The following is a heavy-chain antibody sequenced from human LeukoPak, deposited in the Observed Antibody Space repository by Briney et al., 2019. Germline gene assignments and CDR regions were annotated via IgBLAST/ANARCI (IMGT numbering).Heavy chain of an antibody. CDR1: GFTLWRHG. Sequence: GKSLRLSCTTSGFTLWRHGMHWVRQAPCKGLDWVAVTCYGGRDYADSVRGRVSVSRDIFGNTVSLQMDNLRVADTALYYCAREKSTSGHAGAFDIWGEGTVVTVSS. CDR3: AREKSTSGHAGAFDI. D-gene: IGHD1-26*01. CDR2: TCYGGR. J-gene: IGHJ3*02. V-gene: IGHV3-33*01.